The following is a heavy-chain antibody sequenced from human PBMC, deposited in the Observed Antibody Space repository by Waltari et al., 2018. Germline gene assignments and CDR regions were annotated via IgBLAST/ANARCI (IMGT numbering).Heavy chain of an antibody. V-gene: IGHV4-39*01. CDR1: GGSISSSSYY. Sequence: QLQLQESGPGLVKPSETLSLTCTVSGGSISSSSYYWGWIRQPPGKGLEWIGGIYYSGSTYYNPSLKSRVTISVDTSKNQFSLKLSSVTAADTAVYYCARERITMIVVVILNWFDPWGQGTLVTVSS. CDR2: IYYSGST. CDR3: ARERITMIVVVILNWFDP. J-gene: IGHJ5*02. D-gene: IGHD3-22*01.